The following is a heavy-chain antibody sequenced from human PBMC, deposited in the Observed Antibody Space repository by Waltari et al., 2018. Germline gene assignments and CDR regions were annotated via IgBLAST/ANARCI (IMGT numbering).Heavy chain of an antibody. V-gene: IGHV4-30-4*08. Sequence: VQLQESGPGLVKPSQTLSLPCTVSGGSISSGVYYWSWIRQPPGKGLEWIVYISYSGSTYSTPSLKTRVTISVDTSQNPFSLKLRSVTAADTAVYYCARGEVVVHWFDPWGQGTLVTVSS. J-gene: IGHJ5*02. CDR2: ISYSGST. D-gene: IGHD2-2*01. CDR1: GGSISSGVYY. CDR3: ARGEVVVHWFDP.